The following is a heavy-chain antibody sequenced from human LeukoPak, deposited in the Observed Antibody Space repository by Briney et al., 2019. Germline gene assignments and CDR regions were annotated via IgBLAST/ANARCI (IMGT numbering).Heavy chain of an antibody. J-gene: IGHJ6*03. CDR1: GGTFSSYA. Sequence: GASVKVSCKASGGTFSSYAISWVRQATGQGLEWMGGIIPIFGTANYAQKFQGRVTITADKSTSTAYMELSSLRSDDTAVYYCARDLTRLVNYYYYYMDVWGKGTTVTVSS. CDR2: IIPIFGTA. V-gene: IGHV1-69*06. D-gene: IGHD3-9*01. CDR3: ARDLTRLVNYYYYYMDV.